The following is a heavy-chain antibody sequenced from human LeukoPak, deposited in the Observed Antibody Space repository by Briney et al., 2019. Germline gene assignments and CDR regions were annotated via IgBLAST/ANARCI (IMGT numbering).Heavy chain of an antibody. CDR3: ARGGIAARLYYYYYYGMDV. D-gene: IGHD6-6*01. CDR2: MNPNSGNT. CDR1: GYTFTSYD. J-gene: IGHJ6*02. Sequence: ASVKVSCKASGYTFTSYDINWVRQATGQGLEWMGWMNPNSGNTGYAQKFQGRVTMTRNTSISTAYMELSSLRSADTAVYYCARGGIAARLYYYYYYGMDVWGQGTTVTVSS. V-gene: IGHV1-8*01.